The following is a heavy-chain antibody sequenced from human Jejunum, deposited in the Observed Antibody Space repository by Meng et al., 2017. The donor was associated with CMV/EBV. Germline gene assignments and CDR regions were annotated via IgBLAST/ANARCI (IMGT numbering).Heavy chain of an antibody. CDR1: DTSINTNDFY. Sequence: QMRLQESGPGLVRPSQTLSLPCTVSDTSINTNDFYWSWIRQSPGKGLEWIGYIFHSGTTYYNPSLKSRVTISVDTSSNQFSLRLNSVTAADTAVYYCASVAYCGGDCWGWFDPWGQGTLVTVSS. J-gene: IGHJ5*02. V-gene: IGHV4-30-4*08. CDR3: ASVAYCGGDCWGWFDP. D-gene: IGHD2-21*02. CDR2: IFHSGTT.